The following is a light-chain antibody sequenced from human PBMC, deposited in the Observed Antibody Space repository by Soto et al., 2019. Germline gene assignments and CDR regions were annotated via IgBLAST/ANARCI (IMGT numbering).Light chain of an antibody. CDR1: QSVGTR. CDR3: QHYQSGHPIT. J-gene: IGKJ5*01. CDR2: GAS. V-gene: IGKV3-20*01. Sequence: EIVMTQSPSTLSVSPGERATLSCRAAQSVGTRLAWYQHKTGQAPRLLISGASSRATGIPDRFTGSGSETSFTLTISRLEPEDFALYYCQHYQSGHPITFGQGTRLEL.